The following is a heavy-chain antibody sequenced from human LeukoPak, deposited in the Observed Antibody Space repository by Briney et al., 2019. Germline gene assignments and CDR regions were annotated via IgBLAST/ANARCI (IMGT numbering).Heavy chain of an antibody. D-gene: IGHD3-9*01. Sequence: GGSLRLSCAASGFTFSSYWMSWVRQAPGKGLEWVSSISSSSSYIYYADSVKGRFTISRDNAKNSLYLQMNSLRAGDTAVYYCARVSVLRYFDWLSYYFDYWGQGTLVTVSS. V-gene: IGHV3-21*01. CDR2: ISSSSSYI. CDR1: GFTFSSYW. CDR3: ARVSVLRYFDWLSYYFDY. J-gene: IGHJ4*02.